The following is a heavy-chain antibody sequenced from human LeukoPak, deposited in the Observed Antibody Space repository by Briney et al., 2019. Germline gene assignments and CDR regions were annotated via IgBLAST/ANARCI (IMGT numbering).Heavy chain of an antibody. CDR1: GLIFSNSW. CDR3: ARTTVTAGRTNWFDP. CDR2: ITQDGSDK. V-gene: IGHV3-7*01. Sequence: GGSLRLSCAASGLIFSNSWMKWVRQAPGKGREGVANITQDGSDKFYGDSVKGRFPVPRDNAKHSLYRQVNSVISQDAAVYYCARTTVTAGRTNWFDPSGQGNLVIVSS. D-gene: IGHD4-17*01. J-gene: IGHJ5*02.